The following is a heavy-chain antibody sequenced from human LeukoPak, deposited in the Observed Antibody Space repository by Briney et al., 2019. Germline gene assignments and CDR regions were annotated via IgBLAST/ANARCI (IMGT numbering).Heavy chain of an antibody. CDR3: AKDPQRTYYYGMDV. J-gene: IGHJ6*02. CDR2: ISGSGGST. CDR1: GFTFSSYA. Sequence: GGFLRLSCAASGFTFSSYAMSWVRQAPGKGLEWVSAISGSGGSTYYADSVKGRFTISRDNSKNTLYLQMNSPRAEDTAVYYCAKDPQRTYYYGMDVWGQGTTVTVSS. V-gene: IGHV3-23*01.